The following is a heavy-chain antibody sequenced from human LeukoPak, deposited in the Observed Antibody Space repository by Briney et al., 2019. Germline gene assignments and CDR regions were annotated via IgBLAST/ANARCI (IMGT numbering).Heavy chain of an antibody. Sequence: GGSLRLSCAASGFTFSSYSMNWVRQAPGKGLEWVSSISSSSSYIYYADSVKGRFTISRDNAKNSLYLQMNSLGAEDTAVYYCARVVSSSWYDWFDPWGQGTLVTVSS. CDR1: GFTFSSYS. V-gene: IGHV3-21*01. CDR2: ISSSSSYI. D-gene: IGHD6-13*01. CDR3: ARVVSSSWYDWFDP. J-gene: IGHJ5*02.